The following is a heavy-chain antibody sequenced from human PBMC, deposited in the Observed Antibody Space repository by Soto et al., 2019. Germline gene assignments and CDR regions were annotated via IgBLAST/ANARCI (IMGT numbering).Heavy chain of an antibody. J-gene: IGHJ3*02. CDR1: GFTVSSNY. CDR3: ARAVRTTEFAFDI. Sequence: GGSRRLSCAASGFTVSSNYMSWVRQAPGKGLEWVSVIYSGGSTYYADSVKGRFTISRDNSKNTLYLQMNSLRAEDTAVYYCARAVRTTEFAFDIWGQGTMVTVSS. V-gene: IGHV3-66*01. D-gene: IGHD4-17*01. CDR2: IYSGGST.